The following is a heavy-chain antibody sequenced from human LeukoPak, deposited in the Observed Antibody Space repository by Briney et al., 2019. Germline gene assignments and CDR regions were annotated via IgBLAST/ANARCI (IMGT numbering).Heavy chain of an antibody. CDR2: IRYDGSNK. Sequence: GGSLRLSCAASGFTFSSYGMHWVRQAPGKGLEWVAFIRYDGSNKYYADSVKGRFTISRDNSKNTLYLQMNSLRAEDTAVYYCAKRPKNYGDYLVPYFDYWGQGTLVTVSS. CDR3: AKRPKNYGDYLVPYFDY. D-gene: IGHD4-17*01. J-gene: IGHJ4*02. V-gene: IGHV3-30*02. CDR1: GFTFSSYG.